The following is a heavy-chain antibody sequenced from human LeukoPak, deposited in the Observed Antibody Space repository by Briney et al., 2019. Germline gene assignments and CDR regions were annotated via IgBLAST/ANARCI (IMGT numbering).Heavy chain of an antibody. J-gene: IGHJ4*02. CDR2: IRSKTNNFAT. CDR1: GFTFSGSA. Sequence: GGSLRLSWAASGFTFSGSAMHWVRQASGKGLEWVGRIRSKTNNFATAYTASVKGRFTISRDDSKNTAYLQLNNLKIEDTAVYYCTRLSFYCRGGICYFDYWGQGTLVTVSS. V-gene: IGHV3-73*01. CDR3: TRLSFYCRGGICYFDY. D-gene: IGHD2-15*01.